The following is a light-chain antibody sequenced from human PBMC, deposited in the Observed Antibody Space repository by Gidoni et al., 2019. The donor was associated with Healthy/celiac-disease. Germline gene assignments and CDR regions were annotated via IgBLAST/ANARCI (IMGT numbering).Light chain of an antibody. CDR2: LGS. CDR3: MQALQTRYT. J-gene: IGKJ2*01. CDR1: QRPLHSNGYNY. V-gene: IGKV2-28*01. Sequence: DIVMTQSPLSLPVTPGEPASISCRSSQRPLHSNGYNYLDWYLQKPGQSPQLLIDLGSNRASGVPDRFSGSGSGTDFTLKISRVEAEDVGVYYCMQALQTRYTFGQGTKLEIK.